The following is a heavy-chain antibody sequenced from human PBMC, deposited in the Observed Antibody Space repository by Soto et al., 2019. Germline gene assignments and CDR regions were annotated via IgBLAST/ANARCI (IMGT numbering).Heavy chain of an antibody. J-gene: IGHJ5*02. CDR1: GFTFSSYA. Sequence: EVQLLESGGGLVQPGGSLRLSCAASGFTFSSYAMSWVHQAPGKGLEWVSAISGSGGSTYYADSVKGRFTISRDNSKNTVYLQMNRLRAEDTAVYYCARGDSSNDGCWFDPWGQGTLVTVSS. V-gene: IGHV3-23*01. D-gene: IGHD1-1*01. CDR2: ISGSGGST. CDR3: ARGDSSNDGCWFDP.